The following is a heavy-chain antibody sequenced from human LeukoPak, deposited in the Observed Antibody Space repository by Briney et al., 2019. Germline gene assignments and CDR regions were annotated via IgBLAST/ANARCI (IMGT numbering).Heavy chain of an antibody. D-gene: IGHD1-7*01. CDR3: ARGGGGITGTFTGPIDY. J-gene: IGHJ4*02. Sequence: SETLCLTCAVYGGTFSSYYWSWVRQPPGKGLEWIGEINRSGSTNYNASLKSRVTISVDTSKNQLSLKLSSLTAADTAVYDCARGGGGITGTFTGPIDYWGQGTLVTDSS. V-gene: IGHV4-34*01. CDR1: GGTFSSYY. CDR2: INRSGST.